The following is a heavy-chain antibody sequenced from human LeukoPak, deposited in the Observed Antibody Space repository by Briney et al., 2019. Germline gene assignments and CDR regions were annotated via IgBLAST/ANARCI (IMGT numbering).Heavy chain of an antibody. CDR2: MNPNSGNT. V-gene: IGHV1-8*03. Sequence: ASVKVSCKASGYTFTSYGINWVRQATGQGLEWMGWMNPNSGNTGYAQKFQGRVTITRNTSISTAYMELSSLRSGDTAVYYCARVNWDILTYYPNYYYYYYMDVWGKGTTVTVSS. D-gene: IGHD3-9*01. CDR3: ARVNWDILTYYPNYYYYYYMDV. J-gene: IGHJ6*03. CDR1: GYTFTSYG.